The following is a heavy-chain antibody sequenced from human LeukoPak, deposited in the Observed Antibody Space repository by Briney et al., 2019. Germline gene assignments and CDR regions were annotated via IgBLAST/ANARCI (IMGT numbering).Heavy chain of an antibody. D-gene: IGHD2-2*01. V-gene: IGHV4-59*01. CDR2: IYYSGST. CDR1: GGSISSYY. CDR3: ARGGADCSSTSCLAFYYYYMDV. J-gene: IGHJ6*03. Sequence: SETLSLTCTVSGGSISSYYWSWIRQPPGKGLEWIGYIYYSGSTNYNPSLKSRVTISVDTSKNQFSLKLSSVTAADTAVYCCARGGADCSSTSCLAFYYYYMDVWGKGTTVTVSS.